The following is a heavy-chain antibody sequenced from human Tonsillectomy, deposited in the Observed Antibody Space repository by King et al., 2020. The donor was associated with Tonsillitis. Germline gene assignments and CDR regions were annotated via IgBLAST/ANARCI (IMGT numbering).Heavy chain of an antibody. V-gene: IGHV3-7*01. CDR1: GFTFSSYW. CDR3: ARDGITMIVVGGMDV. J-gene: IGHJ6*02. CDR2: IKQDGSEK. D-gene: IGHD3-22*01. Sequence: QLVQSGGGLVQPGGSLRLSCAASGFTFSSYWMSWVRQAPGKGLEWVANIKQDGSEKYYVDSVKGRFTISRDNAKNSLYLQMNSLRAEDTAVYYCARDGITMIVVGGMDVWGQGATVSVSS.